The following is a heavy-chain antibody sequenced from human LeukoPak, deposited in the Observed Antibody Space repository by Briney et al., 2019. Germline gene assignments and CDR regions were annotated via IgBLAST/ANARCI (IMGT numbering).Heavy chain of an antibody. D-gene: IGHD3-9*01. V-gene: IGHV4-59*08. CDR2: IYYSGST. CDR3: ARQGYDILTGYIDAFDI. Sequence: SETLSLTCTVSGGSISTYYWTWIRQPPGKGLQWIGYIYYSGSTNYNPSLKSRVTITIDTSKNQFSLKLRSVTAPDTAIYHCARQGYDILTGYIDAFDIWGQGTMVTVSS. CDR1: GGSISTYY. J-gene: IGHJ3*02.